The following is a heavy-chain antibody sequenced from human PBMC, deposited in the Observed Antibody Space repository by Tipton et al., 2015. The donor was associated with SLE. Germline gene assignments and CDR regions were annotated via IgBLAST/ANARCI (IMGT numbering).Heavy chain of an antibody. Sequence: TLSLTCTVSGGSISSGSYYLGWIRQPPGKGLEWIGSVYYSGSTYYNPSLKSRVTISVDTSKNQFSLKLSSVTAADTAVYYCARDEGGGSHAFDIWGQGTMVTVSS. CDR3: ARDEGGGSHAFDI. V-gene: IGHV4-39*07. D-gene: IGHD1-26*01. J-gene: IGHJ3*02. CDR1: GGSISSGSYY. CDR2: VYYSGST.